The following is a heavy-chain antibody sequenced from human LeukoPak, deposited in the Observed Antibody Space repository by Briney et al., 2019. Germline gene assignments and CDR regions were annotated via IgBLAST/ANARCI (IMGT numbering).Heavy chain of an antibody. CDR3: AKYRTTSVPPRTFDY. J-gene: IGHJ4*02. CDR2: ISYDGSNK. D-gene: IGHD1-14*01. Sequence: GGSLRLSCAASGLTFSDHWFNWVRQAPGKGLEWVAVISYDGSNKYYADSVKGRFTISRDNSKNTLYLQMNSLRADDTAIYYCAKYRTTSVPPRTFDYWGQGTLVTVSS. V-gene: IGHV3-30*18. CDR1: GLTFSDHW.